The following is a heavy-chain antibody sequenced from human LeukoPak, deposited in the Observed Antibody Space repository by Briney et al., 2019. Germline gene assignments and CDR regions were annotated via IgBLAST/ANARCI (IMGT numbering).Heavy chain of an antibody. CDR1: RGSIRTADYY. CDR2: IYFSGTP. D-gene: IGHD6-13*01. Sequence: SETLSLTCTVSRGSIRTADYYWAWVRQPPGEGLEWLGSIYFSGTPYFNSSLKSRVAVSIDTSKNQFCLKVSSVNASDTAVYFLSRTSSWYAGAWFDSWGQGTLVTVSS. V-gene: IGHV4-39*01. J-gene: IGHJ5*01. CDR3: SRTSSWYAGAWFDS.